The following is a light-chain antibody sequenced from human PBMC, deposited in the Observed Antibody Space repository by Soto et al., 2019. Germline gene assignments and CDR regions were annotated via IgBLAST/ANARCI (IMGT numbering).Light chain of an antibody. V-gene: IGLV1-44*01. J-gene: IGLJ2*01. CDR3: AAWDDGLNALV. CDR1: SSNIGSNT. CDR2: SNS. Sequence: QAVVTQPPSASGTPGQTVTISCSGSSSNIGSNTVNWYQQLPGTAPKLLIFSNSQRPSGVPDRFSGSRSGTSASLPITGVQSEDEAHYYCAAWDDGLNALVFGGGTKLTVL.